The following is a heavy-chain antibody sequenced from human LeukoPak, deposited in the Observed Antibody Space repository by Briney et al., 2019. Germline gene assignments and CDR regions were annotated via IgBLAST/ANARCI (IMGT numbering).Heavy chain of an antibody. CDR3: ARPGSRFGELRTYYMDV. V-gene: IGHV3-74*01. CDR1: GFTFSSYW. J-gene: IGHJ6*03. CDR2: INSDGSST. Sequence: PGGSLRLSCAASGFTFSSYWMHWVRQAPGKGLVWVSRINSDGSSTSYADSVKGRFTISRDNAKNTLYLQMNSLRAEDTAVYYCARPGSRFGELRTYYMDVWGKGTTVTISS. D-gene: IGHD3-10*01.